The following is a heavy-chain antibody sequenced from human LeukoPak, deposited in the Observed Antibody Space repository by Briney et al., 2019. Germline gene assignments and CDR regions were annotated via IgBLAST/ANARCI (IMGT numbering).Heavy chain of an antibody. Sequence: ASVKVSCKASGYTFTGYYMHWVRQAPGQGLEWMGWINPNSVGTNYAQKFQGRVTMTRDTSISTAYMELSRLRSDDTAVYYCARARAAMVRGVLHFGYGMDVWGQGTTVTVSS. V-gene: IGHV1-2*02. CDR3: ARARAAMVRGVLHFGYGMDV. CDR1: GYTFTGYY. CDR2: INPNSVGT. D-gene: IGHD3-10*01. J-gene: IGHJ6*02.